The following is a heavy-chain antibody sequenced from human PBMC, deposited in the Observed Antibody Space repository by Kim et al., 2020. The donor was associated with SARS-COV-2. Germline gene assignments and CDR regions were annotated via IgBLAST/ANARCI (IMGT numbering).Heavy chain of an antibody. Sequence: GGSLRLSCAASGFTLSSYAMSWIRQAPGKGLEWVSAISDSGGGTYYAGSVKGRFTISRDNSKNTLYLQMNSLRAEDTAIYYCAKVTWDGLDDYWGQGTLV. CDR2: ISDSGGGT. CDR3: AKVTWDGLDDY. V-gene: IGHV3-23*01. J-gene: IGHJ4*02. CDR1: GFTLSSYA. D-gene: IGHD6-19*01.